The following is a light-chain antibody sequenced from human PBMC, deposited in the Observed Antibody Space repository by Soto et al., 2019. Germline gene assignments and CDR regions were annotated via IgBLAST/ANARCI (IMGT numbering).Light chain of an antibody. Sequence: DIQMTQSPSSLSASVGDRVTITCRASRSIAGYVNWYLQKPGKAPELLIYSASSLQSGVPSRFSGSGSATDSTLPISSLQPEDFGTYYCQQSYSTPFTFGPGTKVDIK. V-gene: IGKV1-39*01. CDR1: RSIAGY. CDR2: SAS. CDR3: QQSYSTPFT. J-gene: IGKJ3*01.